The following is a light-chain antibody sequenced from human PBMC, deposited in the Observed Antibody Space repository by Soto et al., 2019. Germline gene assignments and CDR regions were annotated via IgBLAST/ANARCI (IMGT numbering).Light chain of an antibody. V-gene: IGKV3-15*01. CDR1: QSISSN. CDR2: GAS. Sequence: EIVMTQSPATLSVSPGERATLSCRAGQSISSNLAWYQHKPGQAPRLLIYGASTRATGIPARFSGSGSGTEFTLTISSLQSEDFAVYYCQQYNNWPRTFGQGTKVEIK. J-gene: IGKJ1*01. CDR3: QQYNNWPRT.